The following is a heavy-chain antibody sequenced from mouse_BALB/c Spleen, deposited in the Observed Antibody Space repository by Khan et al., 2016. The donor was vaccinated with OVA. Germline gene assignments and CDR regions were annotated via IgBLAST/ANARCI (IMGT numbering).Heavy chain of an antibody. V-gene: IGHV5-17*02. CDR3: ATSDFYGYYFDY. J-gene: IGHJ2*01. D-gene: IGHD1-1*01. Sequence: EVQLVESGGGLVQPGRSQKLSCAASGFTFNSYGMHWVRPAPEKGLEWVAYISGDSNTIYYADTVKGRFPISRDNPKNTLFLQMTSLMSEDTAMYYCATSDFYGYYFDYWGPGTTPTVS. CDR2: ISGDSNTI. CDR1: GFTFNSYG.